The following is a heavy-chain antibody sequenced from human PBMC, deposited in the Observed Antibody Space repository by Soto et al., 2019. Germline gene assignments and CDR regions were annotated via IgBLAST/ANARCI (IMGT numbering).Heavy chain of an antibody. CDR2: ISYDGSNK. Sequence: QVQLVESGGGVVQPGRSLRLSCAASGFTFSSYGMHWVRQAPGKGLEWVAVISYDGSNKYYADSGEGRFTISRDNSKNTLYGKRNSLRGEDTAVYYCAKDMVRYCSGGSCYFFDYWGQGTLVTVSS. D-gene: IGHD2-15*01. CDR3: AKDMVRYCSGGSCYFFDY. J-gene: IGHJ4*02. V-gene: IGHV3-30*18. CDR1: GFTFSSYG.